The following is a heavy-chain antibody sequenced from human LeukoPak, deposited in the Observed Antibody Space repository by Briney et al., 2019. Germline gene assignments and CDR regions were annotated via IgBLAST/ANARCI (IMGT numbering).Heavy chain of an antibody. D-gene: IGHD1-26*01. Sequence: SETLSLTCAVYGGSFSGYYWSWIRQPPGKGLEWIGEINHSGSTNYSPSLKSRVTISVDTSKNQFSLKLSSVTAADTAVYYCTRGLSIVGATYYFDYWGQGTLVTVSS. V-gene: IGHV4-34*01. J-gene: IGHJ4*02. CDR2: INHSGST. CDR1: GGSFSGYY. CDR3: TRGLSIVGATYYFDY.